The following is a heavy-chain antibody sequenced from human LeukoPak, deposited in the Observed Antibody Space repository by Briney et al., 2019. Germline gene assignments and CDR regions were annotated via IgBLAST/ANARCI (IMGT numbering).Heavy chain of an antibody. Sequence: SETLSLTCTVSGGSISSYYWSWIRQPPGKGLEWIGYIYYSGSPNYNPSLKSRATISVDTSKNQFSLKVNSLTAADAAVYYCARRPRNSDNKDGPSGLDYWGQGNLVTVSS. J-gene: IGHJ4*02. D-gene: IGHD5-24*01. V-gene: IGHV4-59*12. CDR1: GGSISSYY. CDR2: IYYSGSP. CDR3: ARRPRNSDNKDGPSGLDY.